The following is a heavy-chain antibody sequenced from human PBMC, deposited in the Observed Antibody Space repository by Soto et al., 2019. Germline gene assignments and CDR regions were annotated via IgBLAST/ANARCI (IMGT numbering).Heavy chain of an antibody. D-gene: IGHD3-22*01. V-gene: IGHV3-33*01. CDR3: ARDEKEYYDSSGYVAY. CDR1: GVPFSTYA. Sequence: GGSHRLSCTASGVPFSTYAMHWVRQAPGKGLEWVATIWYDGGKKYYAESVKGRFTISRDNSKNTVDLQMNSLRAEDTAVYYCARDEKEYYDSSGYVAYWGQGILVTVSS. J-gene: IGHJ4*02. CDR2: IWYDGGKK.